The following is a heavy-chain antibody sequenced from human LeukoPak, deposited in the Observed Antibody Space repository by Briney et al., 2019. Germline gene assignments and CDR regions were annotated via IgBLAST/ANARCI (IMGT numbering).Heavy chain of an antibody. CDR1: GYTFTGYY. CDR2: IIPIFGTA. CDR3: ARDEDAMTDAFDI. V-gene: IGHV1-69*13. Sequence: SVKVSCKASGYTFTGYYMHWVRQAPGQGLEWMGGIIPIFGTANYAQKFQGRVTITADESTSTAYMELSSLRSEDTAVYYCARDEDAMTDAFDIWGQGTMVTVSS. J-gene: IGHJ3*02. D-gene: IGHD2-2*01.